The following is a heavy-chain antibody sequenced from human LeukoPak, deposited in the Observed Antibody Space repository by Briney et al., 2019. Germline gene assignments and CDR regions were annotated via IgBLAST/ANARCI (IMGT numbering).Heavy chain of an antibody. V-gene: IGHV4-30-2*01. CDR3: VRGGAVPAANPLHYYYYGMDV. Sequence: TSQTLSLTCAVYGGSISSGGYSWSWIRQPPGKGLEWIGYIYHSGSTYYNPSLKSRVTISVDRSKNQFSLKLSFVTAADTAVYYCVRGGAVPAANPLHYYYYGMDVWGKGTTVTVSS. CDR1: GGSISSGGYS. D-gene: IGHD2-2*01. J-gene: IGHJ6*04. CDR2: IYHSGST.